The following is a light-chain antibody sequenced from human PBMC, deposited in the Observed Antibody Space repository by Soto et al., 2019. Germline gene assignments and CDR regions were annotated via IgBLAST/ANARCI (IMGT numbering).Light chain of an antibody. CDR3: KQYGSPGA. V-gene: IGKV3-15*01. Sequence: EIVMTQSPATLSVSPGEIATLSFRASQSISDTLAWYQQKPGQAPRLLIHGASTRATGFPARFSGSGSGKGIALTISIVEREESAVYKCKQYGSPGALGPGTKVDI. CDR1: QSISDT. CDR2: GAS. J-gene: IGKJ1*01.